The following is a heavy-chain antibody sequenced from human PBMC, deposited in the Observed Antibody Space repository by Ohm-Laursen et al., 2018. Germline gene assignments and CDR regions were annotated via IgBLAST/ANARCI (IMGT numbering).Heavy chain of an antibody. V-gene: IGHV1-2*02. J-gene: IGHJ4*02. CDR2: INPNSGGT. CDR1: AYTFTGYL. Sequence: ASVKVSCKASAYTFTGYLMHWVRQAPGQGLEWMGWINPNSGGTKYSQKFQGRITMTRDTSISTAYMELSRLRSDDTAVYYCANRQGYWGQGTLVTVSS. CDR3: ANRQGY.